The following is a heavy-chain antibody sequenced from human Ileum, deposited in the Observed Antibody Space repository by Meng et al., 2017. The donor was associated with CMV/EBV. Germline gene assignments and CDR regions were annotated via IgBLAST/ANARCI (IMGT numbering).Heavy chain of an antibody. CDR2: INHSGST. CDR3: ARGTSQAWELLHY. J-gene: IGHJ4*02. D-gene: IGHD2-15*01. Sequence: RRWRAGLFKPCATLPLPCPFHGGSFNDYYWSWIRQPPGKGLEWIGEINHSGSTNYNPSLKSRVIISVDTSKNQFSLRLTSVTAADTALYYCARGTSQAWELLHYWGQGTLVTVSS. V-gene: IGHV4-34*01. CDR1: GGSFNDYY.